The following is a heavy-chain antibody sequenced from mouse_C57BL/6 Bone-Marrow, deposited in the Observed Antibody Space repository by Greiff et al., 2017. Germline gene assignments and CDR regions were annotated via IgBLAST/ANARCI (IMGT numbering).Heavy chain of an antibody. CDR2: IDPENGDT. Sequence: EVQLQQSGAELVRPGASVKLSCTASGFNIKDDYMHWVKQRPEQGLEWIGWIDPENGDTEYASKFQGKATITADTSSNTAYLQLSSLTSEDTAVYYWTHPLHYYGSPWFAYWGQGTLVTVSA. V-gene: IGHV14-4*01. J-gene: IGHJ3*01. D-gene: IGHD1-1*01. CDR3: THPLHYYGSPWFAY. CDR1: GFNIKDDY.